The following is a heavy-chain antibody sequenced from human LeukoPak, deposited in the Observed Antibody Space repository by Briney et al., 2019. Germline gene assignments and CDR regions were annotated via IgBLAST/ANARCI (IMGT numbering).Heavy chain of an antibody. D-gene: IGHD6-19*01. CDR3: AKGLAYSSGWLFDY. V-gene: IGHV4-38-2*01. J-gene: IGHJ4*02. CDR2: IYHSGST. Sequence: SETLSLTCAVSGYSISSGYYWGWIRQPPGKGLEWIGSIYHSGSTYYNPSLKSRVTISVDTSKNQFSLKLSSVTAADTAVYYCAKGLAYSSGWLFDYWGQGTLVTVSS. CDR1: GYSISSGYY.